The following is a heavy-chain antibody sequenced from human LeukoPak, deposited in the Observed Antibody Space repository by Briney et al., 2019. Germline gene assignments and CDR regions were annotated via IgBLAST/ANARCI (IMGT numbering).Heavy chain of an antibody. J-gene: IGHJ4*02. V-gene: IGHV1-69*13. CDR2: MNPSFGRA. D-gene: IGHD5-12*01. CDR1: GGTFSSYA. CDR3: ARSTAYGGYLGIDYYFDY. Sequence: ASVTVSCKASGGTFSSYAIRWVRQPPARGLEWMGVMNPSFGRANLPKQCEGRVTSTADESTSTAYMELSSLRSEDTAVYYCARSTAYGGYLGIDYYFDYWGQGTLVTVSS.